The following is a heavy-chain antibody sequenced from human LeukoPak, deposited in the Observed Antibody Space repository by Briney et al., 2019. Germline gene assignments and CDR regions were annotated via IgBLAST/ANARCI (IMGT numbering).Heavy chain of an antibody. D-gene: IGHD2-15*01. CDR1: GFTFTSYT. J-gene: IGHJ4*02. CDR2: ITNNGVYT. CDR3: ARQPQVAHFDY. Sequence: PGDSLRLSCAASGFTFTSYTMSWVRQAPGKGLEWVSSITNNGVYTYYTDSVKGRFTISRDNANNSLYLQMNSLSAEDTAIYYCARQPQVAHFDYWGQGTLVSVSS. V-gene: IGHV3-21*01.